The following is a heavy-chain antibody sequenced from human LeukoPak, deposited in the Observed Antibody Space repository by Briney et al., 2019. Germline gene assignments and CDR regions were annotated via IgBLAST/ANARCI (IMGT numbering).Heavy chain of an antibody. CDR1: GFTFSSYG. CDR3: ARDDTSSGYYEFGY. V-gene: IGHV3-23*01. CDR2: ISGSGGST. D-gene: IGHD6-19*01. J-gene: IGHJ4*02. Sequence: PGGSLRLSCAASGFTFSSYGMSWVRQAPGKGLEWVSAISGSGGSTYYADSVRGRFTISRDISKNMLYLQMNSLRADDTAVYYCARDDTSSGYYEFGYWGQGTLVTVSS.